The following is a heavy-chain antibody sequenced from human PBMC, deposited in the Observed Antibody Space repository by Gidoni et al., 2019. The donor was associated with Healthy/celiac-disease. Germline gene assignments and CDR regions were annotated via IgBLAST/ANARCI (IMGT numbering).Heavy chain of an antibody. D-gene: IGHD3-9*01. Sequence: QVQLQESGPGLVKPSQTLSLTCTVSGGSIRSGDYYWSWIRQPPGKGLEWIGYIYYSGSTYYNPSLKSRVTISVDTSKNQFSLKLSSVTAADTAVYYCARDLRYFDWLSPGFDYWGQGTLVTVSS. V-gene: IGHV4-30-4*01. CDR1: GGSIRSGDYY. CDR2: IYYSGST. CDR3: ARDLRYFDWLSPGFDY. J-gene: IGHJ4*02.